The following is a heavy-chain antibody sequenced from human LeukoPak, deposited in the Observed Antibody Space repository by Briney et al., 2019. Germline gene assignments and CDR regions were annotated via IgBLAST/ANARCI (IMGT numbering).Heavy chain of an antibody. CDR3: ARATVRGVIVWFDP. Sequence: ASVKVSCKAPGYTFTSYDINWVRQATGQGLEWMGWMNPNSGNTGYAQKFQGRVTMTRNTSISTAYMELSSLRSEDTAVYYCARATVRGVIVWFDPWGQGTLVTVSS. V-gene: IGHV1-8*01. J-gene: IGHJ5*02. CDR1: GYTFTSYD. D-gene: IGHD3-10*01. CDR2: MNPNSGNT.